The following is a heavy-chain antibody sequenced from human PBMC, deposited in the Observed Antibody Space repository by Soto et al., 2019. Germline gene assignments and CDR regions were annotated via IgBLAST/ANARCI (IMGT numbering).Heavy chain of an antibody. J-gene: IGHJ4*02. CDR3: ARATGYCSGGSCYWGAYYFDY. D-gene: IGHD2-15*01. V-gene: IGHV3-30-3*01. CDR1: GFTFSSYA. Sequence: ESGGGVVQPGRSLRLSCAASGFTFSSYAMHWVRQAPGKGLEWVAVISYDGSNKYYADSVKGRFTISRDNSKNTLYLQMNSLRAEDTAVYYCARATGYCSGGSCYWGAYYFDYWGQGTLVTVSS. CDR2: ISYDGSNK.